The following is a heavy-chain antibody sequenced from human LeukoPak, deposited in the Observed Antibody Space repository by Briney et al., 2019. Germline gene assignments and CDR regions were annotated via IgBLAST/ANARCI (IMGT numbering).Heavy chain of an antibody. V-gene: IGHV1-18*01. CDR1: GHAFTTYG. J-gene: IGHJ4*02. CDR3: ARDRAVVAAPTPFDY. D-gene: IGHD2-2*01. CDR2: ISGSNGNT. Sequence: ASVKVSCKASGHAFTTYGISWVRQAPGQGLEWMGWISGSNGNTKYAQKFQGRVTMTIDTSTSTAYMELRSLRSDDTAVYYCARDRAVVAAPTPFDYWGQGTLVTVSS.